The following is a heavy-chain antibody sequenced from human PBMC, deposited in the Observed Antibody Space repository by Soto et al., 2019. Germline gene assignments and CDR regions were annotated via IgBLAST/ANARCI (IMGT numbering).Heavy chain of an antibody. J-gene: IGHJ5*02. CDR1: GGSISKFY. V-gene: IGHV4-4*07. CDR3: VRDGSKSLRDWFDP. Sequence: SETLSLTCNVSGGSISKFYWAWIRKTAGNGLEWMGRVYATGTTDYNPSLRSRVAMSVDISKKTFSLRLRSVTGADSGVYYCVRDGSKSLRDWFDPWGQGILVTLL. CDR2: VYATGTT.